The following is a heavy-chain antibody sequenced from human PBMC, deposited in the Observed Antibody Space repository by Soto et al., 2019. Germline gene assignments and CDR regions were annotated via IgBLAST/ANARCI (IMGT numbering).Heavy chain of an antibody. J-gene: IGHJ4*02. CDR3: AKDLKQLPITGFDN. Sequence: EVQLLESGGGLVQPGGSLRLSCAASGFTFSSYAMSWVRQAPGKGLGGVSGISGSGGSTYYADSVKGRFTISRDYSEITPYLQMSGVSAEDTAVYYCAKDLKQLPITGFDNWRQVTLITVSS. CDR1: GFTFSSYA. V-gene: IGHV3-23*01. CDR2: ISGSGGST. D-gene: IGHD1-20*01.